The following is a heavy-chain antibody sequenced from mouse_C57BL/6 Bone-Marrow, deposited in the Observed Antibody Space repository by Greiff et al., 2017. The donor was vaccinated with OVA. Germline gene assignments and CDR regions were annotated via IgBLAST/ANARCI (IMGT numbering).Heavy chain of an antibody. CDR1: GFTFTDYY. V-gene: IGHV7-3*01. Sequence: EVMLVESGGGLVQPGGSLSLSCAASGFTFTDYYMSWVRQPPGKALEWLGFIRNKANGYTTEYSASVKGRFTISRDNSQSILYLQMNALRAEDSGTFFSARFHYSGSSSACFAYWGHGTLVTVSA. J-gene: IGHJ3*01. D-gene: IGHD1-1*01. CDR3: ARFHYSGSSSACFAY. CDR2: IRNKANGYTT.